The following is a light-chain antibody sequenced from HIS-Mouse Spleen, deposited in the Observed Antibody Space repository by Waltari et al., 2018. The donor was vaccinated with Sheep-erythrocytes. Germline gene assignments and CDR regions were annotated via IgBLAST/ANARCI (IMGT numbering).Light chain of an antibody. V-gene: IGLV3-25*02. CDR1: ALPKQY. Sequence: SYELTQPPSVSVSPGQTARITCSGDALPKQYAYWYQQKPGQAPVVGIYKDSERPSGIPDRFSGSKSGNTASLTVSGLQAEDEADYYCSSYAGSNNWVFGGGTKLTVL. J-gene: IGLJ3*02. CDR2: KDS. CDR3: SSYAGSNNWV.